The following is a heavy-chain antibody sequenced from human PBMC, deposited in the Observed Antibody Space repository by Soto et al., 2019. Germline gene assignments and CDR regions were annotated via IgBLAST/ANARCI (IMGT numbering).Heavy chain of an antibody. V-gene: IGHV1-18*01. Sequence: ASVKVSCKASGYTFTSYGISWVRQAPGQGLEWMGWISAYNGNTNYAQKLQGRVTMTTDTSTSTAYMELRSLRSDDTAVYYCARAPGGYYDSSGYLDPYFDYWGQGTLVTVSS. CDR3: ARAPGGYYDSSGYLDPYFDY. CDR2: ISAYNGNT. D-gene: IGHD3-22*01. CDR1: GYTFTSYG. J-gene: IGHJ4*02.